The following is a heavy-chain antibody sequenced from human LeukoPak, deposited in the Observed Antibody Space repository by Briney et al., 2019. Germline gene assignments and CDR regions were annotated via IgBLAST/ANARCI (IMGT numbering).Heavy chain of an antibody. Sequence: SETLSLTCTVSGGSISSYYWSWLRQPPGKGLEWIGYIYYSGSTNYNPSLKSRVTISVDTSKNQFSLKLSSVTAADTAVYYCAREGAATGDMDYWGQGTLVTVSS. CDR1: GGSISSYY. CDR2: IYYSGST. CDR3: AREGAATGDMDY. V-gene: IGHV4-59*01. J-gene: IGHJ4*02. D-gene: IGHD7-27*01.